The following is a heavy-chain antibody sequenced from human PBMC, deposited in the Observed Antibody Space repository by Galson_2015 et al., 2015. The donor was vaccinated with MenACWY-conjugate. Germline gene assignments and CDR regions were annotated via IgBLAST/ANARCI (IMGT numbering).Heavy chain of an antibody. Sequence: SLRLSCAASGFTFNNYWMNWVRQPPGKGLEWISCIKADGSFSNYADSVKGRFTISTDNAKNMVYLQMDGLGDEDTAVYFCARDNNGSLDPWGQGTLVTVSS. D-gene: IGHD1/OR15-1a*01. V-gene: IGHV3-74*01. CDR2: IKADGSFS. CDR3: ARDNNGSLDP. J-gene: IGHJ5*02. CDR1: GFTFNNYW.